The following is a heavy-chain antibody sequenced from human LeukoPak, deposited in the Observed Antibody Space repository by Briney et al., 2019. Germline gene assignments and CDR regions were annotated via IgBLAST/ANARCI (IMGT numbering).Heavy chain of an antibody. J-gene: IGHJ5*02. Sequence: GSLRLSCAASGFTFSGYAMSWIRQPPGKGLEWIGEINHSGSTNYNPSLKSRVTISVDTSKNQFSLKLSSVTAADTAVYYCARHPRRTTVVTPGWFDPWGQGTLVTVSS. CDR3: ARHPRRTTVVTPGWFDP. V-gene: IGHV4-34*01. CDR2: INHSGST. CDR1: GFTFSGYA. D-gene: IGHD4-23*01.